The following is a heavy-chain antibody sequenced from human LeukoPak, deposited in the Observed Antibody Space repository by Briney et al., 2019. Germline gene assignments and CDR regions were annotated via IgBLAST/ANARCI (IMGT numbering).Heavy chain of an antibody. D-gene: IGHD3-10*01. CDR1: GGSTSSGGYY. Sequence: PSETLSLTCTVSGGSTSSGGYYWSWIRQHPGKGLEWIGYIYYSGSTYYNPSLKSRVTISVDTSKNQFSLKLSSVTAADTAVYYCARDQGTMVRGVTYYYYGMDVWGKGTTVTVSS. J-gene: IGHJ6*04. CDR2: IYYSGST. CDR3: ARDQGTMVRGVTYYYYGMDV. V-gene: IGHV4-31*03.